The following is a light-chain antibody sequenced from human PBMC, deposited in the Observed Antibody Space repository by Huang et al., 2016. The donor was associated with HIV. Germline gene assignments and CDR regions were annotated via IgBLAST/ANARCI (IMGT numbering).Light chain of an antibody. V-gene: IGKV1-12*01. CDR3: QQANRFPWT. CDR1: QAISSW. J-gene: IGKJ1*01. Sequence: IQMTQSPSSVSASIGDRVTIACRASQAISSWLVCYQQKPGKAPKLLIYAASSLQVGVPARFSGSGSGTNFTLTITNLQPDDLATYHCQQANRFPWTFGQGTKVEIK. CDR2: AAS.